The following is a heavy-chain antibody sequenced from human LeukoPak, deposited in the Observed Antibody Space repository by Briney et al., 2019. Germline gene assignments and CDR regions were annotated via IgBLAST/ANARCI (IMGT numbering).Heavy chain of an antibody. CDR3: AKDLPPSLYSSGWPPDY. J-gene: IGHJ4*02. V-gene: IGHV3-30*02. CDR1: GFTFSRFG. D-gene: IGHD6-19*01. Sequence: GGSLRLSCAASGFTFSRFGMHWVRQAPGKGLEWVAFIRYDGSNKYYADSVKGRFTISRDNSKNTLYLQMNSLRAEDTAVYYCAKDLPPSLYSSGWPPDYWGQGTLVTVSS. CDR2: IRYDGSNK.